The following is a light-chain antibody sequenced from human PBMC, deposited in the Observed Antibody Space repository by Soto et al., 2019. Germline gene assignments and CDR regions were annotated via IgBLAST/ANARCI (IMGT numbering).Light chain of an antibody. CDR1: QRLSDTY. CDR2: GAS. Sequence: IAWAQSAFTLSLSPGERASLSCRASQRLSDTYVAWYQKKPGQAPRLLIYGASNRATGIPDRFSGSGSGTDFTLTISRLQPEDFAVYYCQQYGSSVIFGGGTKVDI. V-gene: IGKV3-20*01. J-gene: IGKJ4*01. CDR3: QQYGSSVI.